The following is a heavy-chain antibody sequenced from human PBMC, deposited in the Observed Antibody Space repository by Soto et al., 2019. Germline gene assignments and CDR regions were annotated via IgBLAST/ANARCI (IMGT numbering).Heavy chain of an antibody. CDR1: GFTFCNYW. D-gene: IGHD2-15*01. CDR2: IKEDGSEK. V-gene: IGHV3-7*01. J-gene: IGHJ4*02. CDR3: SRDVVVGAKALNY. Sequence: GGSLRLSCAASGFTFCNYWMTWVRQAPGKGLEWVANIKEDGSEKHYVDSVKGRFTISRDNAKNSLYLQMNSLRVEDTAVYFCSRDVVVGAKALNYWGQGALVTGS.